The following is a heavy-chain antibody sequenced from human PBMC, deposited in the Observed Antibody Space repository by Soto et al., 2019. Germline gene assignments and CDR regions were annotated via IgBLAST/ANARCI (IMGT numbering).Heavy chain of an antibody. J-gene: IGHJ6*02. CDR1: GGTFSSYA. D-gene: IGHD3-22*01. CDR3: ARDKVNYYDSSGYPTPYYYHYYGMDV. CDR2: IIPIFGTA. V-gene: IGHV1-69*01. Sequence: QVQLVQSGAEVKKPGSSVKVSCKASGGTFSSYAISWVRQAPGQGLEWMGGIIPIFGTANYAQKFQGRVTITADEYTSTAYMELSSLRSEDTAVYYCARDKVNYYDSSGYPTPYYYHYYGMDVWGQGTTVTVSS.